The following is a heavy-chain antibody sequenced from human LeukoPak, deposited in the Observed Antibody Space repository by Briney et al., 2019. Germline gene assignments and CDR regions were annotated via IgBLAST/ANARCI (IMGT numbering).Heavy chain of an antibody. CDR1: GYTFTNYG. V-gene: IGHV1-18*01. D-gene: IGHD6-19*01. CDR3: ARDQWVVAVAGTFDY. J-gene: IGHJ4*02. Sequence: GASVKVSCKASGYTFTNYGISWVRQAPGQGLEWMGWITAYNGNTKYAQKLQGSVTMTTDTSTSTAYMELRSLRSDDTAVYYCARDQWVVAVAGTFDYWGQGTLVTVSS. CDR2: ITAYNGNT.